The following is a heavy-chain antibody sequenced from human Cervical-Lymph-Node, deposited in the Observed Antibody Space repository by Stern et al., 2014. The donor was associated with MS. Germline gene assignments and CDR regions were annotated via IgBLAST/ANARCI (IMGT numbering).Heavy chain of an antibody. J-gene: IGHJ4*02. Sequence: QVQLQESGPGLVKPSETLSLTCTVSGASISTYYWSWLRQPPGRGLEWVGYAFHTGTTIYNPSLKSRVTISLDTSKNQFSLILRSVTAADTAVYYCARKALSMDHYFDSWGQGALVTVSS. V-gene: IGHV4-59*01. CDR3: ARKALSMDHYFDS. D-gene: IGHD2-2*03. CDR1: GASISTYY. CDR2: AFHTGTT.